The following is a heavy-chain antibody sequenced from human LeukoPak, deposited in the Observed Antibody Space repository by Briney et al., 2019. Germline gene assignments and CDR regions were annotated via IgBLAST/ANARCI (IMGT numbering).Heavy chain of an antibody. D-gene: IGHD4-17*01. CDR2: IYYNGKT. Sequence: PSETLSLTCTVSGGSVTYTNYYWGWIRQPPGKGLQWIGVIYYNGKTYYNPSLKSRVTVAVDTSKNQFSLKLSSVTAADTAVYYCARSRSGDYGTSKDFDYWGQGTLVTVSS. J-gene: IGHJ4*02. CDR3: ARSRSGDYGTSKDFDY. CDR1: GGSVTYTNYY. V-gene: IGHV4-39*01.